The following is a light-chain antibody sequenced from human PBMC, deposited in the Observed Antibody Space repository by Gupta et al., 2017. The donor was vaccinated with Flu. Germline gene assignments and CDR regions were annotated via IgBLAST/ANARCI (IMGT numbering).Light chain of an antibody. CDR3: QHYNNWPPWT. CDR2: GAS. Sequence: TQSPATLSVSPGERATLSCRASQSVSSDLAWYQQKPGQAPRPLIYGASTRATGIPARFSGSGSGTEFTLTISSLQSEDFAVYFCQHYNNWPPWTFGQGTKVEV. CDR1: QSVSSD. V-gene: IGKV3-15*01. J-gene: IGKJ1*01.